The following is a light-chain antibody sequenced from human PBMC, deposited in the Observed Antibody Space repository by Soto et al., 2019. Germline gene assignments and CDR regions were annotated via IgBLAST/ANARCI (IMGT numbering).Light chain of an antibody. CDR3: SSFADSPVV. Sequence: QSVLTQPPSASGSLGQSVTISCTGTSSDIGTYNYVSWYQHHPGKAPKLIIYEVTKRPSGVPDRFSGSKSGNTASLTVSGLQAEDEADYYCSSFADSPVVFGGGT. J-gene: IGLJ2*01. V-gene: IGLV2-8*01. CDR2: EVT. CDR1: SSDIGTYNY.